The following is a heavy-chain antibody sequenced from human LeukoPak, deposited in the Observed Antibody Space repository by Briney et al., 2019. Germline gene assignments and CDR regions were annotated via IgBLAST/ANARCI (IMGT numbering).Heavy chain of an antibody. J-gene: IGHJ4*02. CDR2: INHSGST. D-gene: IGHD3-10*01. CDR3: ARDDYRFPRGGFDY. CDR1: GGSFSGYY. Sequence: PSETLSLTCAVYGGSFSGYYWSWIRQPPGKGLEWIGEINHSGSTNYNPSLKSRVTISVDTSKNQFSLKLSSVTAADTAVYYCARDDYRFPRGGFDYWGQGTLVTVSS. V-gene: IGHV4-34*01.